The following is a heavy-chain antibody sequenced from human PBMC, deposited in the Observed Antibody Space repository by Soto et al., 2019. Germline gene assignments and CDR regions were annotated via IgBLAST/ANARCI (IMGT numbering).Heavy chain of an antibody. CDR2: IKSKNEGGTT. CDR1: GFTFTTAW. V-gene: IGHV3-15*01. CDR3: TKVAY. J-gene: IGHJ4*02. Sequence: EVQGVESGGGLVKPGGSLRLSCVASGFTFTTAWMRWVRQAPGKVLEWVGRIKSKNEGGTTEYAAPVRGRFIISRDDSRNTVYLQMNSLKIDDTAVYYCTKVAYWGRGTLVTVSS.